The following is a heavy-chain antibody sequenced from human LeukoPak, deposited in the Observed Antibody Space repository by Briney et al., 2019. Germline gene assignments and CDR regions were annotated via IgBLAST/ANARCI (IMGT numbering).Heavy chain of an antibody. Sequence: GGSLRLSCTASEFSFSSYEINWVRQAPGKGLEWVSYIYSSGSPIYYADSVKGRFTISRDNARNSVYLQLNSLRGEDTAVYYCARVSYSGGVYWGQGTLVTVSS. D-gene: IGHD6-25*01. CDR3: ARVSYSGGVY. CDR2: IYSSGSPI. J-gene: IGHJ4*02. CDR1: EFSFSSYE. V-gene: IGHV3-48*03.